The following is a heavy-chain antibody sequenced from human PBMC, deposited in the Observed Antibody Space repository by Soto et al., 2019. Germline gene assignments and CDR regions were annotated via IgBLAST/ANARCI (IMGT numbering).Heavy chain of an antibody. J-gene: IGHJ2*01. Sequence: KGQEWVANIKQEGSEKYYVDSVKCRFTISRDTAKNSLYLQMKCLRAEDTVVYYCAREPKAINRFFFFQAEDGIRDTVPVSAFLLNRSSDL. CDR3: AREPKAINRFFFFQAEDGIRDTVPVSAFLLNRSSDL. V-gene: IGHV3-7*01. D-gene: IGHD3-3*01. CDR2: IKQEGSEK.